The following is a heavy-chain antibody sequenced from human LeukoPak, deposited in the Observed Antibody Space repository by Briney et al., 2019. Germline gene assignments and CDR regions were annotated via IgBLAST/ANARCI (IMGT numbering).Heavy chain of an antibody. Sequence: SETLFLTCTVSGYSISSGYYWGWIRQPPGKGLAWIGSIYHSGSTYYNPSLKSRVTISVDTPKKQFSLKLSSVTAADTAVYYCARDPEPIVVVIADSQTLFDYWGQGTLVTVSS. CDR2: IYHSGST. V-gene: IGHV4-38-2*02. J-gene: IGHJ4*02. CDR1: GYSISSGYY. D-gene: IGHD2-21*01. CDR3: ARDPEPIVVVIADSQTLFDY.